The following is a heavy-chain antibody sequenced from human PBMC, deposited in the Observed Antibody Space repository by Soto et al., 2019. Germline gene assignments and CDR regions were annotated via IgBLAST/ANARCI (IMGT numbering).Heavy chain of an antibody. J-gene: IGHJ4*02. Sequence: GGSLRLSCAAPGFTFSSYAMSWVRQAPGKGLEWVSAISGSGGSTYYADSVKGRLTISRDNSKNTLYLQMNSLRAEDTAVYYCAKFRTGYSSGPFDYWGQGTLVTVSS. CDR2: ISGSGGST. D-gene: IGHD6-19*01. CDR3: AKFRTGYSSGPFDY. V-gene: IGHV3-23*01. CDR1: GFTFSSYA.